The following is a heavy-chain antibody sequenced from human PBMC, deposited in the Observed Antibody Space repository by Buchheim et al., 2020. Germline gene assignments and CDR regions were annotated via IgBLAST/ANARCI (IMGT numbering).Heavy chain of an antibody. CDR1: GGSISSSNW. CDR2: IYHSGST. D-gene: IGHD2-2*01. J-gene: IGHJ6*03. V-gene: IGHV4-4*02. Sequence: QVQLQESGPGLVKPSGTLSLTCAVSGGSISSSNWWSWVRQPPGKGLEWIGEIYHSGSTNYNPSLKSRVTISVAKSKTQFSFKLSSVTAADTAVYYCASSVAEDCSSTSCYKYYYYYYMDVWGKGTT. CDR3: ASSVAEDCSSTSCYKYYYYYYMDV.